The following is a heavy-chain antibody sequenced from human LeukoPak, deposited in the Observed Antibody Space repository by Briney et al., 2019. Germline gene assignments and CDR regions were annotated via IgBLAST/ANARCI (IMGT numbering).Heavy chain of an antibody. CDR2: ISGSGGSK. D-gene: IGHD3-3*02. J-gene: IGHJ5*02. Sequence: PGGSLRLSCAASGFTFGTYAMSWVRQAPGKGLEWVSTISGSGGSKYYADSVKGRFTISRDNAKNSLYLQMSSLRAEDTAVYYCARDGPLVPTIYGTFDRWGQGTLVIVSS. CDR1: GFTFGTYA. V-gene: IGHV3-23*01. CDR3: ARDGPLVPTIYGTFDR.